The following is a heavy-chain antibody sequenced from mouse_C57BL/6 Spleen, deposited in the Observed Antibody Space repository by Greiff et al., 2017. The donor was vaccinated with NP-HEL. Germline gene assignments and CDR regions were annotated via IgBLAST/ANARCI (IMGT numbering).Heavy chain of an antibody. CDR3: ARSGSSGLAY. Sequence: QVQLQQPGAELVKPGASVKLSCKASGYTFTSYWMHWVKQRPGQGLEWIGMIHPNSGSTNYNEKFKSKATLTVDKSSSTAYMQLSSLTSDDSAVYSCARSGSSGLAYWGQGTLVTVSA. V-gene: IGHV1-64*01. CDR2: IHPNSGST. CDR1: GYTFTSYW. D-gene: IGHD3-2*02. J-gene: IGHJ3*01.